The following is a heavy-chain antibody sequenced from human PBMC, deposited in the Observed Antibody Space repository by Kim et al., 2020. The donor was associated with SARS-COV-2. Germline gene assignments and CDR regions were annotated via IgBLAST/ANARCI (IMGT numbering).Heavy chain of an antibody. D-gene: IGHD6-13*01. Sequence: SETLSLTCTVSGGSISSSSYYWGWIRQPPGKGLEWIGSIYYSGRTYYNPSLKGRVTISVDTSKNQFSLKLSSVTAADTAVYYCARDSSSPSWFDPWGQGTLATVSS. V-gene: IGHV4-39*07. CDR3: ARDSSSPSWFDP. CDR2: IYYSGRT. J-gene: IGHJ5*02. CDR1: GGSISSSSYY.